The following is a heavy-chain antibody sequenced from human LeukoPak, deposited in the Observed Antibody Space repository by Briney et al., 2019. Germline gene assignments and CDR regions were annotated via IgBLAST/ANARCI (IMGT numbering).Heavy chain of an antibody. J-gene: IGHJ5*01. Sequence: GGSLRLSCAASGFTFSNYGMHWVRQAPGKGLEWVTFIRYDGSNKYYADSVKGRFTISRDNSKNTLFLQMNNVRPEDTSVYYCAKGVVVMPATRFDSWGQGTLVIVSS. CDR3: AKGVVVMPATRFDS. D-gene: IGHD2-15*01. CDR1: GFTFSNYG. V-gene: IGHV3-30*02. CDR2: IRYDGSNK.